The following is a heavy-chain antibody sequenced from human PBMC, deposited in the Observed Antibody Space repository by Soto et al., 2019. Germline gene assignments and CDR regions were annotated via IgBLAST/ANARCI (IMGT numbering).Heavy chain of an antibody. D-gene: IGHD3-3*01. J-gene: IGHJ1*01. Sequence: QVQLVQSGAEVKKPGASVKVSCKASGYTFSTYGITWVRQAPGQGLEWMGWISAYNGNTNYAQKVQGRLTMTTDPSTSTAYMELRSLRSDDTAVYYCARDFDFWSGSLYFQHWGQGTLVTVSP. CDR3: ARDFDFWSGSLYFQH. V-gene: IGHV1-18*01. CDR1: GYTFSTYG. CDR2: ISAYNGNT.